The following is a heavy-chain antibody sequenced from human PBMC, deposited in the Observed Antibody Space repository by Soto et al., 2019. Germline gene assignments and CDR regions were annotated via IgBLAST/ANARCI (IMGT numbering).Heavy chain of an antibody. CDR1: GGTFSSYA. V-gene: IGHV1-69*01. Sequence: QVQLVQSGAEVKKPGSSEKVSCKASGGTFSSYAISWVRQAPGQGLEWMGGIIPIFGTANYAQKFQGRVTITADESTSTAYMELSSLRSEDTAVYYCARQRRHGYSYDDAFDIWGQGTMVTVSS. D-gene: IGHD4-4*01. CDR3: ARQRRHGYSYDDAFDI. J-gene: IGHJ3*02. CDR2: IIPIFGTA.